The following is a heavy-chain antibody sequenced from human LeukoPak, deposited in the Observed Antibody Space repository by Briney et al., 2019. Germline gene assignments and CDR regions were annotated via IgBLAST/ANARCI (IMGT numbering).Heavy chain of an antibody. CDR2: IYYSGST. V-gene: IGHV4-59*01. CDR1: GGSIGTYY. Sequence: KTSETLSLTCTVSGGSIGTYYWSWIRQPPGKGLEGIGYIYYSGSTDCNPSLKSRVTISVDTSKNQFSLKLRSVTAADAAVYYCARNLYDSSGSMGIYTFDYWGQGTLVTVSS. J-gene: IGHJ4*02. CDR3: ARNLYDSSGSMGIYTFDY. D-gene: IGHD3-22*01.